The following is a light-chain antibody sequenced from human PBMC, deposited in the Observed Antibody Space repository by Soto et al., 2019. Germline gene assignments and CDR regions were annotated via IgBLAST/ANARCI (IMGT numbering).Light chain of an antibody. CDR3: QQYNSYSYS. Sequence: DTQMTQSPSTLSASVGDRVTITCRASQSISSWLAWYQQKPGKAPKLLIYDASSLESGVPSRFSGSGSGTEFTLTISSLQPDDFATYYCQQYNSYSYSVGQGTKLEIK. CDR1: QSISSW. CDR2: DAS. J-gene: IGKJ2*01. V-gene: IGKV1-5*01.